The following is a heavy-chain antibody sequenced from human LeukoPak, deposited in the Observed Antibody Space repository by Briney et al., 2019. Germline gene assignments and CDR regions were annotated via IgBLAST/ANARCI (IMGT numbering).Heavy chain of an antibody. J-gene: IGHJ4*01. Sequence: PGGSLRLSCAASGFTFSSNGMNWVRQAPGKGLEWVSGISGTDDSTYYADSVKGRFTISRDNSKNTLHLQMNSLRAEDTAIYYCSKDRDSGDSQPHYFHYWGHGTLVTVSS. CDR2: ISGTDDST. D-gene: IGHD2-21*01. V-gene: IGHV3-23*01. CDR1: GFTFSSNG. CDR3: SKDRDSGDSQPHYFHY.